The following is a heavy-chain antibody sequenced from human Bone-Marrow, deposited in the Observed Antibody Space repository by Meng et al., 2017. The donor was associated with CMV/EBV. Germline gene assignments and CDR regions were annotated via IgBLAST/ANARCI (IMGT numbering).Heavy chain of an antibody. CDR2: IYSGGTT. J-gene: IGHJ6*02. V-gene: IGHV3-NL1*01. CDR1: GFIFRTYA. Sequence: ETLSLTCAASGFIFRTYAMHWVRQAPGKGLEWVSLIYSGGTTYYADSVKGRFNLSRDNSKNTVYLQMNSLRHEDTATYYCAEAEQPADGLDVWGQGTTVTVSS. D-gene: IGHD6-13*01. CDR3: AEAEQPADGLDV.